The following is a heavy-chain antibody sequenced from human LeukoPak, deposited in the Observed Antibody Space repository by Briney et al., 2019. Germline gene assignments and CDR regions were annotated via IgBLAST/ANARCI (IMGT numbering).Heavy chain of an antibody. CDR2: IYYSGST. CDR3: ARAYGSSHFDY. J-gene: IGHJ4*02. D-gene: IGHD6-6*01. Sequence: SETLSLTCAVYGGSFSGYYWSWIRQPPGKGLEWIGYIYYSGSTNYNPSLKSRVTISVDTSKNQFSLKLSSVTAADTAVYYCARAYGSSHFDYWGQGTLVTVSS. V-gene: IGHV4-59*01. CDR1: GGSFSGYY.